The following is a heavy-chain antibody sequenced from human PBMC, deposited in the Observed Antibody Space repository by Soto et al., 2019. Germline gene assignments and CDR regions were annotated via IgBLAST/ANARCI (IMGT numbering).Heavy chain of an antibody. J-gene: IGHJ4*02. CDR2: ISGFNGQT. V-gene: IGHV1-18*01. Sequence: QVQLVQSGPEVKKPGASVKVSCKASGNTFASHGFSWVRQAPGQGLEWMGWISGFNGQTNYALKFQGRVTLTTDTSTSTAYMGLRSLRADDTAVDFCARVDPRGVAVVRDYWSQGTLVTVSS. CDR3: ARVDPRGVAVVRDY. CDR1: GNTFASHG. D-gene: IGHD2-15*01.